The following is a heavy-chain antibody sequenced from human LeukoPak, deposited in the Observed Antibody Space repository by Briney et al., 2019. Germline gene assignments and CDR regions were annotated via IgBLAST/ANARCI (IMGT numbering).Heavy chain of an antibody. CDR1: GGSISSYY. Sequence: SETLSLTCSVSGGSISSYYWSWIRQPPGKGLEWIGYIYYSGSTNYNPSLKSRVTISVDTTKNQFSLKLSSVTAADTAVYYCARVVQPAWFDPWGQGTLVTVSS. D-gene: IGHD2-21*01. V-gene: IGHV4-59*01. J-gene: IGHJ5*02. CDR3: ARVVQPAWFDP. CDR2: IYYSGST.